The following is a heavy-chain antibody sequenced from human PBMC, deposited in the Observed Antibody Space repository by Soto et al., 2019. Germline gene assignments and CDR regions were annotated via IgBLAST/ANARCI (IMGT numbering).Heavy chain of an antibody. D-gene: IGHD4-17*01. CDR2: IWYDGTQK. CDR1: GFTFNTYS. V-gene: IGHV3-33*01. J-gene: IGHJ4*02. CDR3: ARAGGTTVTGLWHFDS. Sequence: VGPRRLSCEASGFTFNTYSMHWVRQPPGKGLEWLAAIWYDGTQKYYADSVKGRFIISRDNSKKTLYLEMNSLRAEDTAVYYCARAGGTTVTGLWHFDSWGQGTLVTVSS.